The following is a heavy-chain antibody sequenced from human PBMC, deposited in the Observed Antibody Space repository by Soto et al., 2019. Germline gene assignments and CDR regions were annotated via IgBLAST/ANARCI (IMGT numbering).Heavy chain of an antibody. D-gene: IGHD6-19*01. CDR2: SSAHNGNT. Sequence: QVHLVQSGAEVKKPGASVKVSCKASGYIFPSYGISWVRQAPGQGLVWMGWSSAHNGNTKYAQKFQGRVTMTTDTSTSTAHMELRGLRSDDTAVYYCARDGGGWPDSWGQGTLVTVSS. J-gene: IGHJ4*02. V-gene: IGHV1-18*01. CDR1: GYIFPSYG. CDR3: ARDGGGWPDS.